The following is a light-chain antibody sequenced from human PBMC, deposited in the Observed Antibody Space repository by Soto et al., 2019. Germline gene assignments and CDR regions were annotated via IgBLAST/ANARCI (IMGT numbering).Light chain of an antibody. J-gene: IGKJ2*02. CDR3: QQRAKWPST. Sequence: EVVLTQSPYTLSSSPGEPATLSWGASQSVDRYVAWYQQKLDQAPRLLIYDAYTRATGVAARFTGSGSATDFSLTITSLEPEDFAVYYCQQRAKWPSTFGPGTKVDIK. CDR2: DAY. V-gene: IGKV3-11*01. CDR1: QSVDRY.